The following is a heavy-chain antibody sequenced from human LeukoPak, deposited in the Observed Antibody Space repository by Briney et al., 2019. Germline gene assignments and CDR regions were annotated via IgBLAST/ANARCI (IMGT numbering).Heavy chain of an antibody. CDR3: ARDLMGIAYRGAFYY. V-gene: IGHV3-7*03. J-gene: IGHJ4*02. CDR1: GFTFSRYW. D-gene: IGHD6-13*01. CDR2: IKQDGSEK. Sequence: GGSLRLSCAASGFTFSRYWMSWVRQAPGKGLEWVANIKQDGSEKYYVDSVKGRFTISRDNAKNSLYLQMNSLRAEDTAVYYCARDLMGIAYRGAFYYWGQGTLVTVSS.